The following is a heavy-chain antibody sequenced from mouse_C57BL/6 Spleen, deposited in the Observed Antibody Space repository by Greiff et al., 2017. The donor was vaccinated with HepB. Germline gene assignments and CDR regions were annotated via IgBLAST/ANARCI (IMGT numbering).Heavy chain of an antibody. Sequence: VQLVESEGGLVQPGRSMKLSCTASGFTFSDYYMAWVRQVPEKGLEWVANINYDGSSTYYLDSLKSRFIISRDNAKNILYLQMSSLKSEDTATYYCARVHYDYDGFAYWGQGTLVTVSA. CDR2: INYDGSST. J-gene: IGHJ3*01. CDR1: GFTFSDYY. CDR3: ARVHYDYDGFAY. V-gene: IGHV5-16*01. D-gene: IGHD2-4*01.